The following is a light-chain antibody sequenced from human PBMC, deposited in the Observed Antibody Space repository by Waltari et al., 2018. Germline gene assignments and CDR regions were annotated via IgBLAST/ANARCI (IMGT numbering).Light chain of an antibody. V-gene: IGKV3-20*01. Sequence: VLTQYPGTLSLSPGERATLSCRASQSITKRYFAWYQQKPGQAPRLLIYGASSRAAGIPDRFSGSGSGTDFTLTISGLEPEDSAVYYCQQYGSSVMYTFGQGTKLEIK. CDR2: GAS. J-gene: IGKJ2*01. CDR1: QSITKRY. CDR3: QQYGSSVMYT.